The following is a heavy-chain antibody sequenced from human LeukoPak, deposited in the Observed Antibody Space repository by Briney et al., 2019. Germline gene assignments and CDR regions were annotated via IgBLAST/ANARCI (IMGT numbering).Heavy chain of an antibody. J-gene: IGHJ3*02. D-gene: IGHD2-21*02. CDR3: ARVAYCGGDCYLDAFDI. V-gene: IGHV3-21*01. Sequence: GGSLRLSCAASGFTFSSYSMNWVRQTPGKGLEWVSSISSSSSYIYYADSVKGRFTISRDNAKNSLYLQMNSLRAEDTAVYYCARVAYCGGDCYLDAFDIWGQGTMDTVSS. CDR1: GFTFSSYS. CDR2: ISSSSSYI.